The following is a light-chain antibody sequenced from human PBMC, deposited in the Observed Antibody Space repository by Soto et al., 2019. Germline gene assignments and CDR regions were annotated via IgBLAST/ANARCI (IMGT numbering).Light chain of an antibody. CDR2: DVS. CDR1: SSDVGGYNY. V-gene: IGLV2-11*01. J-gene: IGLJ1*01. CDR3: CSYAGSYTYV. Sequence: QSVLTQPPSASGTPGQRVTISCSGTSSDVGGYNYVSWYQQHPGKAPKLMIYDVSKRPSGVPDRFSGSKSGNTASLTISGLQAEDEADYYCCSYAGSYTYVFGTGTKLTVL.